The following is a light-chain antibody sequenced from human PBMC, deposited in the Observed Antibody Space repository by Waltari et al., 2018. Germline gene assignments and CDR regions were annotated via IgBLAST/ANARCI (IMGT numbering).Light chain of an antibody. CDR1: QGISSW. J-gene: IGKJ4*01. Sequence: DIQMTQSPSSMSASVGDRVTITCRASQGISSWLAWYQKKTGKAPKLLIYAASSLQSGVPSRFSGSGSGTDFTLTISSLQPEDFATYYCQQANSFPLLTFGGGTKVEIK. V-gene: IGKV1-12*01. CDR2: AAS. CDR3: QQANSFPLLT.